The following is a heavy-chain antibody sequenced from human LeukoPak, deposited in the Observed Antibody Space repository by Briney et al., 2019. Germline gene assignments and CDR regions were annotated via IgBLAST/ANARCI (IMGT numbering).Heavy chain of an antibody. Sequence: PSETLSLTCAVSGGSISGSNWWSWVRQPPGKGLEWIGEIYHSGSTNYNPSLKSRVTISVDKSKNQFSLKLSSVTAADTAVYYCARGYYDILTGYYTPVGFDYWGQGTLVTVSS. CDR3: ARGYYDILTGYYTPVGFDY. D-gene: IGHD3-9*01. V-gene: IGHV4-4*02. CDR2: IYHSGST. J-gene: IGHJ4*02. CDR1: GGSISGSNW.